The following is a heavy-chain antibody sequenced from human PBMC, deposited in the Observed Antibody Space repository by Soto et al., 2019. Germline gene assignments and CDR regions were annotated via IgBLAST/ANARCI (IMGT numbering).Heavy chain of an antibody. Sequence: EVQLLESGGGLVRPGGSLRLSCAASGFTFSSYAMSWVRQAPGKGLEWVSTISGSDGRTYSTDSVKGRFTISRDNSRTTPYLQMTSLRVEDTAGYYWAKGVSQYTPLALFDYWGRGTLVSVSS. CDR2: ISGSDGRT. CDR3: AKGVSQYTPLALFDY. CDR1: GFTFSSYA. V-gene: IGHV3-23*01. J-gene: IGHJ4*02. D-gene: IGHD2-15*01.